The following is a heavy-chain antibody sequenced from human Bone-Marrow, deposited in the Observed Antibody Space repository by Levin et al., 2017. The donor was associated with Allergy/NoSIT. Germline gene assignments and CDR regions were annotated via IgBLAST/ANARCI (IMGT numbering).Heavy chain of an antibody. D-gene: IGHD6-19*01. Sequence: GGSLRLSCGASGFTFSNYAMNWVRQAPGKGLEWVSSIGDSGGNTYYADSVKGRFTISRDNSKDTLYLQMNSLRAEDTALYYCAKDRERYGCDIDYWGQGTVVTVSS. J-gene: IGHJ4*02. CDR1: GFTFSNYA. V-gene: IGHV3-23*01. CDR3: AKDRERYGCDIDY. CDR2: IGDSGGNT.